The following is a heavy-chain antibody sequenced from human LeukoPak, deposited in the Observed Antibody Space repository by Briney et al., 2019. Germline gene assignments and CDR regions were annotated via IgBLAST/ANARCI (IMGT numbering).Heavy chain of an antibody. CDR2: IRSSSSYI. CDR1: GFTFSTYS. Sequence: PGGSLRLSCAASGFTFSTYSMNWVRQAPGKGLEWVSFIRSSSSYIYYAGSVKGLFTISRDNAKNSLYLQMNSLRAEDTTVYYCARDYYYDSSGYYFDAFDIWGQGTMVTVSS. V-gene: IGHV3-21*01. J-gene: IGHJ3*02. D-gene: IGHD3-22*01. CDR3: ARDYYYDSSGYYFDAFDI.